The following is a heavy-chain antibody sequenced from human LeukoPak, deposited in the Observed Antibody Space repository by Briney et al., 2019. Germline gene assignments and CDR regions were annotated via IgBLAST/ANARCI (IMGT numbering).Heavy chain of an antibody. CDR3: AKVRYDSSGYQSPYFDY. CDR2: ISGSGAST. D-gene: IGHD3-22*01. V-gene: IGHV3-23*01. Sequence: GGSLRLSCLTSGFTLSTNAMSWVRQAPGKGLEWISGISGSGASTYYADSVKGRFTISRDDSRNTLYLQMNSLRGDDTAVYYCAKVRYDSSGYQSPYFDYWGQGTLVTVSS. J-gene: IGHJ4*02. CDR1: GFTLSTNA.